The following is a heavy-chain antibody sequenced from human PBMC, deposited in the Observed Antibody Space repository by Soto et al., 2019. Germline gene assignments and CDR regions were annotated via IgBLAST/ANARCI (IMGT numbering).Heavy chain of an antibody. V-gene: IGHV4-59*08. CDR1: GGSISSYY. D-gene: IGHD6-19*01. Sequence: SETLSLTCTVSGGSISSYYWSWIRQPPGKGLEWIGYIFYSGSTNFNPSLKSRVTISVDTSKNQFSLKLSSVTAADTAVYYCARYSSGWYDSFDYWGQGTLVTVSS. CDR3: ARYSSGWYDSFDY. CDR2: IFYSGST. J-gene: IGHJ4*02.